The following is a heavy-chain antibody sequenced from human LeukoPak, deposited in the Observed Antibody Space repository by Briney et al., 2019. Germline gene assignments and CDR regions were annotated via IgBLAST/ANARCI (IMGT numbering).Heavy chain of an antibody. J-gene: IGHJ6*02. Sequence: PGASLRLSCAASGFTFSRYAMNWVRQGPGKGLEWVSAISVSGDNTYYADSVKGRFTVSRDNSKNTLYLQMNSLRAEDTALYYCARGGGMDVWGQGTTVAVSS. CDR3: ARGGGMDV. V-gene: IGHV3-23*01. CDR2: ISVSGDNT. CDR1: GFTFSRYA.